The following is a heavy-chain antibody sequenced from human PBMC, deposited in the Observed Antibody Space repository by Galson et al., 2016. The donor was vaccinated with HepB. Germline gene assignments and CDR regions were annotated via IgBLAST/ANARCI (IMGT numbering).Heavy chain of an antibody. Sequence: SLRLSCAVSGFTVSSNYMNWVRQAPGKGLEWVSVLYSGGTTYYADSVKGRFTISRDNSKNTLYLQMNSLRIEDTAVYYCAREELGGLWSHYFDYWGQGTLVTVSS. D-gene: IGHD3-16*01. V-gene: IGHV3-53*01. CDR3: AREELGGLWSHYFDY. CDR1: GFTVSSNY. CDR2: LYSGGTT. J-gene: IGHJ4*02.